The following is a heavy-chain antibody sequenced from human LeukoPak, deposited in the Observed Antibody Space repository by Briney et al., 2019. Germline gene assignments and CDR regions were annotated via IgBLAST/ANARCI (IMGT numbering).Heavy chain of an antibody. CDR3: ARSTMTTVTTHDAFDI. J-gene: IGHJ3*02. Sequence: SVKVSCKASGGTFSSYAINWVRQAPGQGLEWMGGIIPIFGTANYAQKFQGRVTITADESTSTAYMELSSLRSEDTAVYYCARSTMTTVTTHDAFDIWGQGTMVTVSS. V-gene: IGHV1-69*13. D-gene: IGHD4-17*01. CDR2: IIPIFGTA. CDR1: GGTFSSYA.